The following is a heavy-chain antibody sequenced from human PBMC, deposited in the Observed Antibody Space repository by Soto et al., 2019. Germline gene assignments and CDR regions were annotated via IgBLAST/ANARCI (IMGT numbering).Heavy chain of an antibody. V-gene: IGHV3-64*01. CDR1: GFTLSGYA. D-gene: IGHD6-6*01. CDR3: ARRARPDFYYMDV. CDR2: ISSNGVGT. J-gene: IGHJ6*03. Sequence: GGSLRLSWAASGFTLSGYAMGWVRQAPGKGLEHVSGISSNGVGTYYANSVQGRFTISRDNSKNTVYLQMGSLRPEDMAVYYCARRARPDFYYMDVWGKGTTVTVSS.